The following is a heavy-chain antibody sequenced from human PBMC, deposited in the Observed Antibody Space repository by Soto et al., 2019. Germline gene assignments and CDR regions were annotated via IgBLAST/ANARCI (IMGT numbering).Heavy chain of an antibody. CDR3: ARDKDSSWYVHYYYGMDV. J-gene: IGHJ6*02. CDR2: INAGNGNT. Sequence: ASVKVSCKASGYTXTSYAMHWVRQAPGQRLEWMGWINAGNGNTKYSQKFQGRVTITRDTSASTAYMELSSLRSEDTAVYYCARDKDSSWYVHYYYGMDVWGQGTTVTVSS. D-gene: IGHD6-13*01. V-gene: IGHV1-3*01. CDR1: GYTXTSYA.